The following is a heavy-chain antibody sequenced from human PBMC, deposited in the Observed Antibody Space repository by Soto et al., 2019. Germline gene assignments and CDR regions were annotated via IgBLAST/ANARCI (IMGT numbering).Heavy chain of an antibody. J-gene: IGHJ4*02. D-gene: IGHD3-10*01. CDR1: GGSISSGGYS. Sequence: PSETLSLTCAVSGGSISSGGYSWSRIRQPRGKRLEWIGYIYHSGSTYYNPSLKSRVTISVDRSKNQFSLKLSSVTAADTAVYYCARGGTIEGFTMVRGGPPTFDYWGQGTLVTVSS. CDR2: IYHSGST. CDR3: ARGGTIEGFTMVRGGPPTFDY. V-gene: IGHV4-30-2*01.